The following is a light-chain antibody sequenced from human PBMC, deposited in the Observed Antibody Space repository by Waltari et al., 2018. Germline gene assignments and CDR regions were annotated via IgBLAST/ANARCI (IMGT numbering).Light chain of an antibody. CDR1: HTHNTW. Sequence: DIEMTQSPSFLSASVGDRVTITCRASHTHNTWLAWYQQKPGKPPRVLIYKTSTLETGVPSRFSGSASGTEFTLTISSLQPDDSATYYCQQYNSYSTFGQGTKLEIK. CDR2: KTS. J-gene: IGKJ2*01. V-gene: IGKV1-5*03. CDR3: QQYNSYST.